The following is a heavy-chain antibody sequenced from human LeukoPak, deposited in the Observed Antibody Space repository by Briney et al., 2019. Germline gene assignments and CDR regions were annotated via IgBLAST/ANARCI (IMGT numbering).Heavy chain of an antibody. CDR3: VKDEWYGSSSYFDF. CDR2: ISGGTSGT. Sequence: GGSLRLSCAASGFSFNVMSWVRQAPGKGLEWVSTISGGTSGTHYADSVRGRFTISRDNSKNTLYLQLNSLRADDTAVYYCVKDEWYGSSSYFDFWGQGTLVTVSS. D-gene: IGHD6-6*01. CDR1: GFSFNV. J-gene: IGHJ4*02. V-gene: IGHV3-23*01.